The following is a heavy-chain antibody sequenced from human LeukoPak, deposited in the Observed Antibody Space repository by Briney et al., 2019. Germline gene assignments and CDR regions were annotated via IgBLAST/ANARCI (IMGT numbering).Heavy chain of an antibody. CDR3: ARHDRIIASPIV. Sequence: GSLRLSCAASGFTFSSYAMSWVRQPPGKGLEWIGSIYYSGTTYYNTSLKSRVSISVDTSNNQFSLKLSSVTAADTAVYYCARHDRIIASPIVWGQGTLATVSS. J-gene: IGHJ4*02. CDR2: IYYSGTT. V-gene: IGHV4-39*01. CDR1: GFTFSSYA. D-gene: IGHD6-13*01.